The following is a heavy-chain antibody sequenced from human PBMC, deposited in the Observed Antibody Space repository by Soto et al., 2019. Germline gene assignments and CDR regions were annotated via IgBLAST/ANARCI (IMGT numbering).Heavy chain of an antibody. CDR1: GYTFTSYY. CDR3: AREPDDMITFGGVIAWHNADKGSFDY. J-gene: IGHJ4*02. V-gene: IGHV1-46*03. CDR2: INPSGGST. Sequence: QVQLVQSGAEVKKPGASVKVSCKASGYTFTSYYMHWVRQAPGQGLEWMGIINPSGGSTSYAQNLPGRVTMTRDTSTSTVYMELSSLRSEDTAVYYCAREPDDMITFGGVIAWHNADKGSFDYWGQGTLVTVSS. D-gene: IGHD3-16*02.